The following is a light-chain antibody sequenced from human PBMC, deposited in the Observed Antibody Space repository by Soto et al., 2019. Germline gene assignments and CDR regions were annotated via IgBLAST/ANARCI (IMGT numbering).Light chain of an antibody. CDR1: QSVSNTH. CDR2: DAS. J-gene: IGKJ1*01. CDR3: HQYGTSPQT. Sequence: EIVLTQSPGSLSLSLGESATLSCRASQSVSNTHVAWYQQRPGQAPRLLIYDASRRDIGVPDRFSGSGSGTDFTLAISGLEPADFAVYFCHQYGTSPQTFGQGTKVDI. V-gene: IGKV3-20*01.